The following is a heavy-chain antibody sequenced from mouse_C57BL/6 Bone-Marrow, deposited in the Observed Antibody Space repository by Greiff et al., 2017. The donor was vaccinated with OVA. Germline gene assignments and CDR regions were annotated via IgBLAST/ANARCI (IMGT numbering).Heavy chain of an antibody. Sequence: QVQLQQPGAELVKPGASVKLSCKASGYTFTSYWMHWVKQRPGQGLEWIGMIHPISGSTNYNEKFKSKATLTVDKSSSTAYMQLSSLTSEDSAVYDGARYHGRGDYAMDYWGQGTSVTVSS. V-gene: IGHV1-64*01. CDR2: IHPISGST. J-gene: IGHJ4*01. D-gene: IGHD1-1*01. CDR1: GYTFTSYW. CDR3: ARYHGRGDYAMDY.